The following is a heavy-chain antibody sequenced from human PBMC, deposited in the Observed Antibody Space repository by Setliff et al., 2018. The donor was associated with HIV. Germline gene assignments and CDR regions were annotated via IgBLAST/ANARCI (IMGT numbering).Heavy chain of an antibody. CDR2: IYTSGST. V-gene: IGHV4-61*09. CDR1: GGSISSGSYY. D-gene: IGHD2-15*01. Sequence: SETLSLTCTVSGGSISSGSYYWSWIRQPAGKGLEWIGHIYTSGSTNYNPSLKSRLTISTDASKNQFSLKLSSVTTADTAVYYCARATATWLVDNWGQGTLVTVSS. CDR3: ARATATWLVDN. J-gene: IGHJ4*02.